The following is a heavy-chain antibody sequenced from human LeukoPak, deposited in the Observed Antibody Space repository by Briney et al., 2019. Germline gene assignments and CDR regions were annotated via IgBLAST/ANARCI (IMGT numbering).Heavy chain of an antibody. CDR2: ISSSGSTI. CDR3: ARGGASMVRGVIAKRTKNWFDP. D-gene: IGHD3-10*01. V-gene: IGHV3-11*04. J-gene: IGHJ5*02. Sequence: GGSLRLSCAASGFTFSDYYMSWIRQAPGKGLEWVSYISSSGSTIYYAESVKGRFTISRDNAKHSLYLQMNSLRGEDTAVYYCARGGASMVRGVIAKRTKNWFDPWGQGTLVTVSS. CDR1: GFTFSDYY.